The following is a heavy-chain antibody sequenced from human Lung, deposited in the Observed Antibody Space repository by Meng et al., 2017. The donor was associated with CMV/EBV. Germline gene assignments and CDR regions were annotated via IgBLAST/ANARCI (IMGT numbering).Heavy chain of an antibody. J-gene: IGHJ4*02. D-gene: IGHD6-6*01. CDR1: GFTFSSYG. V-gene: IGHV3-30*02. CDR3: ARLAARGY. CDR2: IRYDGSNK. Sequence: GESLKISCAASGFTFSSYGMHWVRQAPGKGLEWVAFIRYDGSNKYYADSVKGRFTISRDNSKSTLYLQMNSLRADDTARYYCARLAARGYWGQGTLVTVSS.